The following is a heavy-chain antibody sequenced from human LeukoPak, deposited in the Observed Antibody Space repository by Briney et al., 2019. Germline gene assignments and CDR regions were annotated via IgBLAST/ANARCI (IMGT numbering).Heavy chain of an antibody. CDR3: IFLEWLLAGY. Sequence: PGGSLRLSCAASGFTFSSYAMHWVRQAPGKGLEWVAVISYDGSNKYYADSVKGRFTISRDNSKNTLYLQMNSLRAEDTAVYYCIFLEWLLAGYWGQGTLVTVSS. CDR2: ISYDGSNK. J-gene: IGHJ4*02. V-gene: IGHV3-30-3*01. D-gene: IGHD3-3*01. CDR1: GFTFSSYA.